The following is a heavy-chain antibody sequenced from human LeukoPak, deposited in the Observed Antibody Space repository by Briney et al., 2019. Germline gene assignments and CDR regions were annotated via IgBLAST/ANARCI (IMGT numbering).Heavy chain of an antibody. CDR2: ISGRGDYT. J-gene: IGHJ4*02. V-gene: IGHV3-23*01. D-gene: IGHD6-13*01. CDR1: GFTFSDYA. Sequence: GGSLRLSCAAFGFTFSDYAMNWVRQAPVRGLEWVSTISGRGDYTYYADSVKGQFTISRDNSKNTLYLQMNSLRAEDTAVYYCAKLDAAAGLDYWGQGTLVTVSS. CDR3: AKLDAAAGLDY.